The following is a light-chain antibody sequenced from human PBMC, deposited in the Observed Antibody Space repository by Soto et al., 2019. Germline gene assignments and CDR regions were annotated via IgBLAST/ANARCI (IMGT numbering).Light chain of an antibody. J-gene: IGKJ1*01. CDR3: QQYSSFSWT. CDR2: DVS. CDR1: QSIGTW. V-gene: IGKV1-5*01. Sequence: DIHMTQSPSTLSASVGDRVTITCRASQSIGTWVAWYQQKPGEAPKFLIYDVSTLDSGVPSRFSGSGSGTEFTLTISGLQPDDFATYYCQQYSSFSWTFGQGTKV.